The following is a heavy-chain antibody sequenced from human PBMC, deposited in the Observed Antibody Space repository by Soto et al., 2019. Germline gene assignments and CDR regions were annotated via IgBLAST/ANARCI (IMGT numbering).Heavy chain of an antibody. CDR3: ASDPTYYYDSSGYYPAD. D-gene: IGHD3-22*01. V-gene: IGHV3-30*04. CDR1: GFTFSSYA. Sequence: GGSLRLSCAASGFTFSSYAMHWVHQAPGKGLEWVAVISYDGSNKYYADSVKGRFTISRDNSKNTLYLQMNSLRAEDTAVYYGASDPTYYYDSSGYYPADWGQGTLVTVSS. CDR2: ISYDGSNK. J-gene: IGHJ4*02.